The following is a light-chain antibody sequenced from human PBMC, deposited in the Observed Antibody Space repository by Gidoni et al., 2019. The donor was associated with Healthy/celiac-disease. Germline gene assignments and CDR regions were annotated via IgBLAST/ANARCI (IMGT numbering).Light chain of an antibody. CDR1: QSISTY. CDR2: GAS. V-gene: IGKV1-39*01. Sequence: QLTHSPSSLSASVGDRVTITCRASQSISTYLYWYQQKPGKAPKFLIYGASSLQRGVPSRFSGSGSGTDFTLTISSLQPEDFATYYCQQTYSNQLTFGGGTKVEIK. J-gene: IGKJ4*01. CDR3: QQTYSNQLT.